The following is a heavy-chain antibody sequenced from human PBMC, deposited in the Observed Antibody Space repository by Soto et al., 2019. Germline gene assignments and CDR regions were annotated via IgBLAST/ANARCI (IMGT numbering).Heavy chain of an antibody. CDR1: GGTFSSYA. V-gene: IGHV1-69*01. D-gene: IGHD2-2*01. J-gene: IGHJ6*02. CDR3: PRSQGSSTSLEIYYYYCYGMDV. CDR2: IIPIPGTA. Sequence: QVQLVQSGAEVKKPGSSVKVSCKASGGTFSSYAISWVRQAPGQGLEWMGGIIPIPGTANYAQKFQGRVTITTDESTTTAYMELSSLRSEDTAVYYCPRSQGSSTSLEIYYYYCYGMDVWGQGTTVTVSS.